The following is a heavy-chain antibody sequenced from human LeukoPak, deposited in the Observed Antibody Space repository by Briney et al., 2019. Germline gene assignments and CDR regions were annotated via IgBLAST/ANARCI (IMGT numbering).Heavy chain of an antibody. D-gene: IGHD2-8*01. CDR2: IYHSGST. CDR3: ARDWRDIVLMVASWFDP. J-gene: IGHJ5*02. CDR1: GYSISSGYY. V-gene: IGHV4-38-2*02. Sequence: PSETLSLTCTVSGYSISSGYYWGWIRQPPGKGLEWIGSIYHSGSTYYNPSLKSRVTISVDTSKNQFSLKLSSVTAADTAVYYCARDWRDIVLMVASWFDPWGQGTLVTVSS.